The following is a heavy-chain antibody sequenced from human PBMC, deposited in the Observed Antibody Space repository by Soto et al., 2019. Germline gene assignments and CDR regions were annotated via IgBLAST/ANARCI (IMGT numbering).Heavy chain of an antibody. CDR2: INAGNGNT. CDR1: GYTFTSYA. V-gene: IGHV1-3*01. D-gene: IGHD1-26*01. Sequence: ASVKVSCKASGYTFTSYAMHWVRQAPGQRLEWMGWINAGNGNTKYSQKFQGRVTITRDTSASTAYMELSSLRSEDTAVYYCARTKDRVGATRLLYYLDYWGQGTLVTVSS. CDR3: ARTKDRVGATRLLYYLDY. J-gene: IGHJ4*02.